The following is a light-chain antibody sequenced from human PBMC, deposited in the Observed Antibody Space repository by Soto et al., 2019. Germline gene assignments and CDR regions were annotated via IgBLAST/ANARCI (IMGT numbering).Light chain of an antibody. CDR1: QTVPNNY. CDR3: QQYGSSKT. CDR2: GAS. Sequence: ENVLTQSPGTLSLSPGEGATLSCRASQTVPNNYLAWYHQKPGQAPRLLIYGASSRATDIPDRFSGSGSGTDFTLTISRLEPEDYGVYYCQQYGSSKTFGQGTKVEIK. V-gene: IGKV3-20*01. J-gene: IGKJ1*01.